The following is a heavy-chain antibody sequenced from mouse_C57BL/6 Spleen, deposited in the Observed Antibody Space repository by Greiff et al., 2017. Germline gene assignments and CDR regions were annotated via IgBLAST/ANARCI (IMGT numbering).Heavy chain of an antibody. CDR2: ISSGSSPI. CDR3: ASGDYYGSSYVGYFDV. Sequence: VKLQESGGGLVKPGGSLKLSCAASGFTFSDYGMHWVRQAPEKGLEWVAYISSGSSPIYYAATVKGRFTLYRDNAQNTLFLQMTSLRSEDTAMYYCASGDYYGSSYVGYFDVWGTGTTVTVSS. J-gene: IGHJ1*03. D-gene: IGHD1-1*01. CDR1: GFTFSDYG. V-gene: IGHV5-17*01.